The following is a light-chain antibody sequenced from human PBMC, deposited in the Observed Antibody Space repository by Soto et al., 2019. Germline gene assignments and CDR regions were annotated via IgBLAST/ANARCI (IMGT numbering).Light chain of an antibody. CDR2: GAS. V-gene: IGKV3-20*01. CDR3: QQYASSPWT. J-gene: IGKJ1*01. CDR1: QSVTSNY. Sequence: EIVLTQSPGTLSLSPGERATLSCRASQSVTSNYLAWYQQKPGQAPSLLIYGASARAAGIPDRFSGSGTGTDFALTISGLEPEDFAVYFCQQYASSPWTFGQGTKVEIE.